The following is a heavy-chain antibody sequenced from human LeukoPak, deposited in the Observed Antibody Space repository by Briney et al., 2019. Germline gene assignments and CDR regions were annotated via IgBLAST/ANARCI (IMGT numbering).Heavy chain of an antibody. Sequence: SGPTLVNPTQTLTLTCTFSAFSLSTSGMCVSWIRQPPGKALEWLSHIDWDDDKYYSTSLKIRLTISKYTSKNQVVLTMTNMDPVDTATYYCARAGRGPGAFDIWGQGTMVTVSS. CDR2: IDWDDDK. V-gene: IGHV2-70*01. CDR3: ARAGRGPGAFDI. J-gene: IGHJ3*02. CDR1: AFSLSTSGMC. D-gene: IGHD1-14*01.